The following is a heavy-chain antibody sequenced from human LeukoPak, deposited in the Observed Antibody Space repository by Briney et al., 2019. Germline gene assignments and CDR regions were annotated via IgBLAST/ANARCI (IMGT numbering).Heavy chain of an antibody. J-gene: IGHJ4*02. CDR3: ARGPYYYGSGSYSLTDY. D-gene: IGHD3-10*01. V-gene: IGHV1-69*05. CDR2: IIPIFGTA. Sequence: SVKVSCKASGGTFSSYAISWVRQAPGQGLEWMGGIIPIFGTATYAQKFQGRVTITTDESTSTAYMELSSLRSEDTAVYYCARGPYYYGSGSYSLTDYWGQGTLVTVSS. CDR1: GGTFSSYA.